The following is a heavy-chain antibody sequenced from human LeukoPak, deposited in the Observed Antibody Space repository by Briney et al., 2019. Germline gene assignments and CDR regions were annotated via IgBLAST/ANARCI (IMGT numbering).Heavy chain of an antibody. Sequence: GGSLTLSCAASGFTLRAYSMKCVRQAPGKGLEWVSSISSYSNYLYYADSVKGRFTISRDNAKNSLYLQMNSLRAEDTAVYYCARSRTTVTKDALDYWGQGTLVTVSS. CDR2: ISSYSNYL. V-gene: IGHV3-21*01. CDR1: GFTLRAYS. D-gene: IGHD4-17*01. J-gene: IGHJ4*02. CDR3: ARSRTTVTKDALDY.